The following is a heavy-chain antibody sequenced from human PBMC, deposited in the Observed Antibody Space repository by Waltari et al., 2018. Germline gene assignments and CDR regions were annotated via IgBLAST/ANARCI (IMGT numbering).Heavy chain of an antibody. CDR2: VQRSGGT. D-gene: IGHD2-15*01. Sequence: QLQLQESGPGLVKPSGTLSLTCAVSGESMSSTDWWSWVRQSPRKGLEWIGQVQRSGGTNYNPSFASRVTISVDTSSNQFSLKVTPATAADTAVYFCARDRGRGIYLDSWGQGILVTVSP. CDR1: GESMSSTDW. J-gene: IGHJ4*02. CDR3: ARDRGRGIYLDS. V-gene: IGHV4-4*02.